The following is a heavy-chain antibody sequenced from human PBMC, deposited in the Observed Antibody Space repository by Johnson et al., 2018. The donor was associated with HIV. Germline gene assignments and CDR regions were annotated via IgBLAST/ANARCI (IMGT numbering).Heavy chain of an antibody. Sequence: QVQLVESGGGVVHPGRSLRLSCAASGFTFRSYPMNWVRQAPGKGLEWVAFVSYDDSSKYYRDSVKGRFTISRDNSKNTLYWQMNSLRADDTAVYYCARLPSGYSRDGFNIWGQGTMVTVSS. D-gene: IGHD5-18*01. CDR1: GFTFRSYP. J-gene: IGHJ3*02. V-gene: IGHV3-30*04. CDR2: VSYDDSSK. CDR3: ARLPSGYSRDGFNI.